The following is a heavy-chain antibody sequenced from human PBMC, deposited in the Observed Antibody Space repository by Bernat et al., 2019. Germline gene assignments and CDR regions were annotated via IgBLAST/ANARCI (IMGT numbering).Heavy chain of an antibody. D-gene: IGHD3-22*01. CDR2: IYWADDK. Sequence: QITLKESGPTLVKPTQTLTLTCTFSGFSLSTSGVGVGWIRQPPGKALEWLALIYWADDKRYSPSLKSRLTITKDTSKNQVVLTMTNMDPVDTATYYCANRLLNYYDSSGYYYPDAFDIWGQGTMVTVSS. CDR3: ANRLLNYYDSSGYYYPDAFDI. J-gene: IGHJ3*02. CDR1: GFSLSTSGVG. V-gene: IGHV2-5*02.